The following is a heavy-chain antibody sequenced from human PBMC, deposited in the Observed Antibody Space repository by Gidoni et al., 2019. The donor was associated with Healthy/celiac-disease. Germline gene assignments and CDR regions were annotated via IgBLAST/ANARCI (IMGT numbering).Heavy chain of an antibody. J-gene: IGHJ6*02. CDR1: GFTFSSYW. D-gene: IGHD3-3*01. CDR3: ARDKKYRRYDFWSGYRDFYYYGMDV. CDR2: IKSDGSST. Sequence: EVQLVESGGGLVQPGGSLRLSCAASGFTFSSYWMHWVRQATGKGLVWVSRIKSDGSSTSYADSVKGRFTISRDNAKNTLYLQMNSLRAEDTAVYYCARDKKYRRYDFWSGYRDFYYYGMDVWGQGTTVTVSS. V-gene: IGHV3-74*01.